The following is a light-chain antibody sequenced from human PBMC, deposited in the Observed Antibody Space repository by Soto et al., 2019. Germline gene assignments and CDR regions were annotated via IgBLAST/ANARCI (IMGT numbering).Light chain of an antibody. Sequence: QSVLAQPPSASGAPGQRVTISCSGSSPNIGSNTVNWYQQLPGMAPKLLIYTNNQRPSGVRDRFSGSRSGTSASLAISGLRSEDEADYYCAAWDDSLNGFVFGTGTKVTVL. V-gene: IGLV1-44*01. CDR2: TNN. CDR3: AAWDDSLNGFV. CDR1: SPNIGSNT. J-gene: IGLJ1*01.